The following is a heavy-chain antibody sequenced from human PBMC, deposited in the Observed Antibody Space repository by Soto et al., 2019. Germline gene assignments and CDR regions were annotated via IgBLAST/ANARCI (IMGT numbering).Heavy chain of an antibody. CDR2: INHSGST. CDR1: GGSFSGYY. J-gene: IGHJ5*02. D-gene: IGHD6-6*01. CDR3: ARLPIAARLSWFDP. Sequence: SETLSLTCAVYGGSFSGYYWSWIRQPPRKGLEWIGEINHSGSTNYNPSLKSRVTISVDTSKNQFSLKLSSVTAADTAVYYCARLPIAARLSWFDPWGQGTLVTVSS. V-gene: IGHV4-34*01.